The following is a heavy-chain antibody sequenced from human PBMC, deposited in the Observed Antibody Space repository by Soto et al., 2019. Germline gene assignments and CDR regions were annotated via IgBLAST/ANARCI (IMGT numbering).Heavy chain of an antibody. D-gene: IGHD2-2*01. V-gene: IGHV1-69*06. J-gene: IGHJ5*02. Sequence: QVQLGQSGAEVKKPGSSVKVSCKASGGTFRSYAISWVRQAPGQGPEWMGGIIPIFCTANYAQKFQGRVTMTADKSTNTAYMELSRLRSDDTAVYYCAGESPSRYCSSANCPTALDLWGQGALVTVSS. CDR1: GGTFRSYA. CDR3: AGESPSRYCSSANCPTALDL. CDR2: IIPIFCTA.